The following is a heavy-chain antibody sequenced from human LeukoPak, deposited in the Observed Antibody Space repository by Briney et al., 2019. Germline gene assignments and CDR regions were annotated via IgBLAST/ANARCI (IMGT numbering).Heavy chain of an antibody. Sequence: SETLSLTCAVYGGSFSGYYWSWIRQPPGKGLEWIGEINHSGSTNYNPSLKSRVTISVDTSKNQFSLKLSSVTAADTAVYYCAKQLGYCSDGSCYFPYWGQGTLVTVSS. D-gene: IGHD2-15*01. CDR3: AKQLGYCSDGSCYFPY. V-gene: IGHV4-34*01. CDR1: GGSFSGYY. J-gene: IGHJ4*02. CDR2: INHSGST.